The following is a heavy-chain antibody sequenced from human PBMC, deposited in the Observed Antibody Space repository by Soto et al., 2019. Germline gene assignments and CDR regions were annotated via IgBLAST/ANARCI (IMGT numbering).Heavy chain of an antibody. D-gene: IGHD2-21*01. Sequence: ASVKVSCKASGYTFTTYYVHWVRQAPGQGLQWMGIINPSDGSTNYAQKSQGRVTMTRDTSTSTVYMELSGLTSEDTAVYYCARGGVSVAHPHNWFAPWGQGTQVTVSS. J-gene: IGHJ5*02. CDR2: INPSDGST. CDR1: GYTFTTYY. V-gene: IGHV1-46*01. CDR3: ARGGVSVAHPHNWFAP.